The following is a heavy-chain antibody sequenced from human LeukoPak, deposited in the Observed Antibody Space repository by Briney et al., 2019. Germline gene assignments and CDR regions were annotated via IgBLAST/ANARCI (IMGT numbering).Heavy chain of an antibody. CDR3: ARQTYGDYAFDY. J-gene: IGHJ4*02. V-gene: IGHV5-51*01. Sequence: GESLKISCKGSGYSFTSYWIGWVRQMPGKGLEWMGFIYPVDSDTRYTPSFQGQVSISADKSISTAYLQWSSLKASDTAMYYCARQTYGDYAFDYWGQGTLVTVSS. D-gene: IGHD4-17*01. CDR1: GYSFTSYW. CDR2: IYPVDSDT.